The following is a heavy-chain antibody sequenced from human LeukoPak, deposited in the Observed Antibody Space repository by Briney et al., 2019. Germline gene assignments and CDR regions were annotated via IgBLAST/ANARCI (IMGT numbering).Heavy chain of an antibody. CDR2: VYYSGST. V-gene: IGHV4-59*01. CDR1: GGSIISYY. Sequence: PSETLSLTCTVSGGSIISYYWSWIRQPPGKGLEWIGYVYYSGSTNYNPSLKSRVTMSVDTSKNQFSLKLTSVTAADTAVYYCARGGSSSWYRDWGQGTLVTVSS. D-gene: IGHD6-13*01. J-gene: IGHJ4*02. CDR3: ARGGSSSWYRD.